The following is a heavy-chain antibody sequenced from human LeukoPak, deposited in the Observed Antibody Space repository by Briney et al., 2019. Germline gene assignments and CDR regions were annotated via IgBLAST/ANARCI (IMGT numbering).Heavy chain of an antibody. V-gene: IGHV1-2*06. CDR1: GYTFTVYY. D-gene: IGHD1-26*01. CDR3: ARDAGNNWFDP. J-gene: IGHJ5*02. Sequence: ASVKVSCKASGYTFTVYYMHWVRQAPGQGLEWMGRINPNSGGTNYAQMFQGRVTMTRDTSISTVYMELSRLRYDDTAVYYCARDAGNNWFDPWGQGTLVTVSS. CDR2: INPNSGGT.